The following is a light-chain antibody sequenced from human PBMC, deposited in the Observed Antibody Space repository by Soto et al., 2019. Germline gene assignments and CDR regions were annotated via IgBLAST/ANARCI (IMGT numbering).Light chain of an antibody. CDR3: QQLNSYPPT. CDR2: AAS. CDR1: QGISSY. Sequence: IQLTQSPSSLSASVGDRVTITCRASQGISSYLAWYQQKPGKAPNLLIYAASTLQSGVPSRFSGSGSGTDFTLTISRLQPEDFSTYYCQQLNSYPPTFGGGTKVEIK. J-gene: IGKJ4*01. V-gene: IGKV1-9*01.